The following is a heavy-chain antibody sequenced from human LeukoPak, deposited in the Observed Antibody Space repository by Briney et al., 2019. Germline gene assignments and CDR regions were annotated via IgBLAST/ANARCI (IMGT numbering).Heavy chain of an antibody. CDR2: IKQDGSEK. CDR1: GFTFSSYL. CDR3: ARDNRRWGDMDV. D-gene: IGHD5-24*01. V-gene: IGHV3-7*01. Sequence: GGSLRLSCAASGFTFSSYLMSWVRQAPGKGVEWVANIKQDGSEKYYVDSVKGRFTISSDNAKNSLYLQMNSLRAEDTAVYYCARDNRRWGDMDVWGQGTTVTVSS. J-gene: IGHJ6*02.